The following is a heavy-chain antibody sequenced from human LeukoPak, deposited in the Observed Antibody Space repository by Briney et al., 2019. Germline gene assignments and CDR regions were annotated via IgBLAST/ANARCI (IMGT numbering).Heavy chain of an antibody. J-gene: IGHJ4*02. CDR2: IGTAGDT. CDR1: GFTFSSYD. V-gene: IGHV3-13*01. D-gene: IGHD6-13*01. Sequence: GGSLRLSCAASGFTFSSYDMHWVRQATGKGLEWVSAIGTAGDTYYPGSVKGRFTISRENAKNSLYHQMNSLRAGDTAVYYCARAIAAADPYYFDYWGQGTLVTVSS. CDR3: ARAIAAADPYYFDY.